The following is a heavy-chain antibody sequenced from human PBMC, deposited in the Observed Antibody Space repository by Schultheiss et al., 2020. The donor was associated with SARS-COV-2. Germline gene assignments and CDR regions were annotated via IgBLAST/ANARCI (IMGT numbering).Heavy chain of an antibody. CDR3: AGGSGWHIDY. CDR1: GFTFSSYG. J-gene: IGHJ4*02. CDR2: ISYDGSNK. Sequence: GGSLRLSCAASGFTFSSYGMHWVRQAPGKGLEWVAVISYDGSNKYYADSVKGRFTISRDNSKNTLYLQMNSLGVEDTAVYYCAGGSGWHIDYWGQGILVTVSS. V-gene: IGHV3-30*03. D-gene: IGHD6-19*01.